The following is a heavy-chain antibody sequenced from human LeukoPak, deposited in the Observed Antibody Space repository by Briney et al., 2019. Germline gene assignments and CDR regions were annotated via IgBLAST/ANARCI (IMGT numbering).Heavy chain of an antibody. CDR1: GFTFSSYG. J-gene: IGHJ4*02. Sequence: PGGSPRLSCAASGFTFSSYGMSWVRQAPGKGLEWVSAISGSGGSTYYADSVKGRFTISRDNSKNTLYLQMNSLRAEDTAVYYCAKGKCSGGSCYNFDYWGQGTLVTVSS. CDR3: AKGKCSGGSCYNFDY. CDR2: ISGSGGST. V-gene: IGHV3-23*01. D-gene: IGHD2-15*01.